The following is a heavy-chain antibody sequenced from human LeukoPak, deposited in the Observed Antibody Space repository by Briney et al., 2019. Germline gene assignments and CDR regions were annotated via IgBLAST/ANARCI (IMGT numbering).Heavy chain of an antibody. V-gene: IGHV4-34*01. CDR3: ARGPHRVFDY. CDR1: GGSFSGYY. J-gene: IGHJ4*02. CDR2: INHSGST. D-gene: IGHD6-13*01. Sequence: SSETLSLTCAVYGGSFSGYYWSWIRQPPGKGLEWIGEINHSGSTNYNPSLKSRVTISVDTSKNQFSLKLSSVTAADTAVYYCARGPHRVFDYWGQGTLVTVSS.